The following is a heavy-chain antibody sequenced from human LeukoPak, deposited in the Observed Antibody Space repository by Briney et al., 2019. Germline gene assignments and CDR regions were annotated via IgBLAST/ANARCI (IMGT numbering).Heavy chain of an antibody. V-gene: IGHV3-7*01. J-gene: IGHJ4*02. CDR3: ARDGDTAAAGYYFDS. CDR2: IKSDGSDK. D-gene: IGHD6-13*01. Sequence: GSLRLSCAASGFTFSSYWMDWVRQAPGRGLEWVAIIKSDGSDKDYVDSVKGRFTISRDNSKNMVFLQTNSLRVEDTGVYYCARDGDTAAAGYYFDSWGQGTLVTVSS. CDR1: GFTFSSYW.